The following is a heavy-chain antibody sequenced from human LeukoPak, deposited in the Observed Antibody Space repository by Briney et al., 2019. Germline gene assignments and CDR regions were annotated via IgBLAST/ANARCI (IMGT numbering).Heavy chain of an antibody. CDR1: GYTFTSYY. CDR2: INPSGGST. CDR3: ARDNYDYGDFDY. Sequence: ASVKVSCKASGYTFTSYYMHWVRQAPGQGLEWMGIINPSGGSTSYAQKFQGRVTMTRVTSTSTVYMELSSLRSEDTAVYYCARDNYDYGDFDYWGQGTLVTVSS. D-gene: IGHD4-17*01. V-gene: IGHV1-46*01. J-gene: IGHJ4*02.